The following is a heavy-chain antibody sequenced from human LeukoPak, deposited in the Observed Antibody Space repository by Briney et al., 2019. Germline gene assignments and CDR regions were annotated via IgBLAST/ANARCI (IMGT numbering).Heavy chain of an antibody. D-gene: IGHD2-15*01. CDR1: GGSISSSSYY. CDR3: ARDTGYFDY. CDR2: IYYSGST. J-gene: IGHJ4*02. Sequence: SETLSLTCTVSGGSISSSSYYWGWIRQPPGKGLEWIGSIYYSGSTYYNPSLKSRVTISVDTSKNQFSLKLSSVTAADTAVYYCARDTGYFDYWGQGTLVTVSS. V-gene: IGHV4-39*02.